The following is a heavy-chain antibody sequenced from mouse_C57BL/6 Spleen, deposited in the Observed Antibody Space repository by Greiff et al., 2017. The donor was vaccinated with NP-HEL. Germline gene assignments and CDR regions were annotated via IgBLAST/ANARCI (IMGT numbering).Heavy chain of an antibody. CDR3: ARAGGSSPWFAY. J-gene: IGHJ3*01. V-gene: IGHV1-82*01. D-gene: IGHD1-1*01. Sequence: VKLVESGPELVKPGASVKISCKASGYAFSSSWMHWVKQRPGKGLEWIGRIYPGDGDTNYNGKFKGKATLTADKSSSTAYMQLSSLTSEDSAVYFCARAGGSSPWFAYWGQGTLVTVSA. CDR2: IYPGDGDT. CDR1: GYAFSSSW.